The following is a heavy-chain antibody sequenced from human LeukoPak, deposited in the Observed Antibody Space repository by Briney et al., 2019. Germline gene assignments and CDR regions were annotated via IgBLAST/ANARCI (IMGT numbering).Heavy chain of an antibody. CDR2: IYHSGST. V-gene: IGHV4-38-2*02. CDR1: GYSISSGYY. CDR3: AGRDRYCSSTSCYVPLEQCWFDP. D-gene: IGHD2-2*01. J-gene: IGHJ5*02. Sequence: SETLSLTCTVSGYSISSGYYWGWIRQPPGKGLDWIGSIYHSGSTYYNPSLKSRVTISVDTSKNQFSLKLSSVTAADTAVYYCAGRDRYCSSTSCYVPLEQCWFDPWGQGTLVTVSS.